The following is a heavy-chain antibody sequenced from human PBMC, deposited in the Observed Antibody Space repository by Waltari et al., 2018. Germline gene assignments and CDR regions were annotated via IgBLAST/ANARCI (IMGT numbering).Heavy chain of an antibody. CDR1: GYTFTSYA. CDR2: INAGNGNT. CDR3: ARDFRITMVRGVINWFDP. Sequence: QVQLVQSGAEVKKPGASVKVSCKASGYTFTSYAMHWVRQAPGQRLEWMGWINAGNGNTKDSQKFQGRVTITRDTSASTAYMELSSLRSEDTAVYYCARDFRITMVRGVINWFDPWGQGTLVTVSS. J-gene: IGHJ5*02. D-gene: IGHD3-10*01. V-gene: IGHV1-3*01.